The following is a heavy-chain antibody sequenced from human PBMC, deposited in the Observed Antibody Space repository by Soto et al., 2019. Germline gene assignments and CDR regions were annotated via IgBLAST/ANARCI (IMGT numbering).Heavy chain of an antibody. CDR1: GFPFSTYA. J-gene: IGHJ3*02. V-gene: IGHV3-23*01. Sequence: GGSLRLSCAAAGFPFSTYAMTRVRQTPAKGLEWVSTISGSGGATYYADSMKGRFTISRDNSRNTLSLQMNSLRAEDSAMYYCAKGRRSGWAHDVFDIWGQGTLVTVSS. CDR3: AKGRRSGWAHDVFDI. CDR2: ISGSGGAT. D-gene: IGHD6-19*01.